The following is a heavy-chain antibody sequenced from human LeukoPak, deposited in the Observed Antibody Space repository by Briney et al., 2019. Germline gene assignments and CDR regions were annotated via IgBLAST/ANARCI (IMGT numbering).Heavy chain of an antibody. Sequence: SQTLSLTCTVSGGSISSGGYYWSWIRQHPGKGLEWIGYIYYSGSTCYNPSLKSRVTISVDTSKNQFSLKLSSVTAADTAVYYCARASSIAARPTQFDPWGQGTLVTVSS. V-gene: IGHV4-31*03. CDR1: GGSISSGGYY. CDR3: ARASSIAARPTQFDP. CDR2: IYYSGST. D-gene: IGHD6-6*01. J-gene: IGHJ5*02.